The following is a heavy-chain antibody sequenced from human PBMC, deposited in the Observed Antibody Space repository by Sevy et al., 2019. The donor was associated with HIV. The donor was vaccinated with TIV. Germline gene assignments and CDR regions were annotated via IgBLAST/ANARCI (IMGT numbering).Heavy chain of an antibody. J-gene: IGHJ3*02. V-gene: IGHV3-21*01. CDR3: ARDMSFLRDIVVVVAATLDAFDI. CDR2: ISSSSYI. Sequence: GGSLRLSCAASGFTFSSYSMNWVRQAPGKGLEWVSSISSSSYIYYADSVKGRFTISRDNAKNSLYLQMNSLRAEDTAVYYGARDMSFLRDIVVVVAATLDAFDIWGQGTMVTV. D-gene: IGHD2-15*01. CDR1: GFTFSSYS.